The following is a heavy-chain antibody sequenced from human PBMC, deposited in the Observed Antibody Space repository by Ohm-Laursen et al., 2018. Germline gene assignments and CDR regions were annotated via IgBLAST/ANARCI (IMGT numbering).Heavy chain of an antibody. V-gene: IGHV1-46*02. CDR1: GYSFNSNH. Sequence: ASVKVSCKASGYSFNSNHMQWLRQAPGQGLEWMGIIKSTDDTRTYAQKFQGRVTMTKDRSISTAYMELSSLRSEDTALYYCAKGSAAMVPDFDYWGQGTLVTVSS. CDR2: IKSTDDTR. J-gene: IGHJ4*02. D-gene: IGHD5-18*01. CDR3: AKGSAAMVPDFDY.